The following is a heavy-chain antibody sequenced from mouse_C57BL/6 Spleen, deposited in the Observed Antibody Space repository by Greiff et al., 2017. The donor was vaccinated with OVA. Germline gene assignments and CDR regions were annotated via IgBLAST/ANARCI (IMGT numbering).Heavy chain of an antibody. D-gene: IGHD2-5*01. Sequence: VQLQQSGPELVKPGASVKISCKASGYTFTDYYMNWVKQSHGKSLEWIGDINPNNGGTSYNQKFKGKATLTVDKSSSTAYMELRSLTSEDSAVYYCALYSKGYAMDYWGQGTSVTVSS. CDR3: ALYSKGYAMDY. J-gene: IGHJ4*01. CDR2: INPNNGGT. V-gene: IGHV1-26*01. CDR1: GYTFTDYY.